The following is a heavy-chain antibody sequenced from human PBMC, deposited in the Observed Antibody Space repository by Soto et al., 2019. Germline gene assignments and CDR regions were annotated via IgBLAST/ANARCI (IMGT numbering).Heavy chain of an antibody. D-gene: IGHD6-19*01. V-gene: IGHV3-30*18. Sequence: QVQLVESGGGVVQPGRSLRLSCAASGFTFSSYGMHWVRQAPGKGLEWVAVISYDGSNKYYADSVKGRFTISRDNSKNTLYRQMNSLRAEDTAVYYCAKDISGCPGDYWGQGTLVTVSS. CDR3: AKDISGCPGDY. J-gene: IGHJ4*02. CDR2: ISYDGSNK. CDR1: GFTFSSYG.